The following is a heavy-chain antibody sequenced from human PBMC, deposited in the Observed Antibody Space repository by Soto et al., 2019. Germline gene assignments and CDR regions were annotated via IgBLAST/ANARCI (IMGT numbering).Heavy chain of an antibody. CDR1: EVTFSSYA. J-gene: IGHJ4*02. V-gene: IGHV3-23*01. CDR3: AKDSIRGARSEFAK. CDR2: ITSTGIST. Sequence: EVQLLESGGGLVQPGGSLRLSCTVSEVTFSSYAMSWVRQAPGKGLEWVSSITSTGISTYYADSVRGRFTISRDNSRNTLFLQMNSLRAEDTAVYYCAKDSIRGARSEFAKWGQGTLVTVSS.